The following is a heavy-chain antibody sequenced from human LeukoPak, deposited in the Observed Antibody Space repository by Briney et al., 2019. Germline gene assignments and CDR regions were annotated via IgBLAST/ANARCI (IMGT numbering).Heavy chain of an antibody. J-gene: IGHJ3*02. CDR3: AKDRYYYDSSGQFDI. V-gene: IGHV3-23*01. CDR1: GFTFSSYA. Sequence: GGSLRLSCAASGFTFSSYAMSWVRQAPGKGLEWVSANSGSGGSTYYADSVKGRFTISRDNSKNTLYLQMNSLRAEDTAVYYCAKDRYYYDSSGQFDIWGQGAMVTVSS. D-gene: IGHD3-22*01. CDR2: NSGSGGST.